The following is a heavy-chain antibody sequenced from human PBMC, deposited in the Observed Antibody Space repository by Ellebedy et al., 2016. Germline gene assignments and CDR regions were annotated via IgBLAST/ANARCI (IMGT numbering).Heavy chain of an antibody. CDR3: ARDNLSGTYVYYYYGMDV. V-gene: IGHV3-30-3*01. Sequence: GGSLRLXXAASGFTFDDYAMHWVRQAPGKGLEWVAVISYDGSNKYYADSVKGRFTISRDNSKNTLYLQMNSLRAEDTAVYYCARDNLSGTYVYYYYGMDVWGQGTTVTVSS. CDR2: ISYDGSNK. D-gene: IGHD1-14*01. CDR1: GFTFDDYA. J-gene: IGHJ6*02.